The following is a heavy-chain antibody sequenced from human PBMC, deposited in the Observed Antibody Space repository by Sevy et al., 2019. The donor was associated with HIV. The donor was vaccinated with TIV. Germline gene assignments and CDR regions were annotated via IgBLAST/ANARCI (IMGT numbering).Heavy chain of an antibody. D-gene: IGHD3-22*01. CDR3: AKDQLAGNYYDSSGYSRRGFPNDY. CDR1: GFTFSSYG. Sequence: GGSLRLSCAASGFTFSSYGMLWVRQAPGKGLEWVAVISYDGSNKYYADSVKGRFTISRDNSKNTLYLQMNSLRAEDTAVYYCAKDQLAGNYYDSSGYSRRGFPNDYWGQGTLVTVSS. CDR2: ISYDGSNK. V-gene: IGHV3-30*18. J-gene: IGHJ4*02.